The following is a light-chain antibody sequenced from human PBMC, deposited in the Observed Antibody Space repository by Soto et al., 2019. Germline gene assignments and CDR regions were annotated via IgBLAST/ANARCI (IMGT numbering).Light chain of an antibody. CDR1: QGISTF. CDR2: AAS. V-gene: IGKV1-39*01. J-gene: IGKJ1*01. Sequence: DIQMTQSPSSLSASVGDRVTITCRASQGISTFLNWYQHKPGKDPKLLIYAASSLQSGVPSRFSGIGSETDFTLTISSLQPEDFATYSCQQTYSTTWTFGQGTTVEIQ. CDR3: QQTYSTTWT.